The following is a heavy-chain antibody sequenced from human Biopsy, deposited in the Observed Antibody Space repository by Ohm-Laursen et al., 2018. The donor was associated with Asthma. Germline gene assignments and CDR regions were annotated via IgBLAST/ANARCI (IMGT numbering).Heavy chain of an antibody. V-gene: IGHV1/OR15-3*02. D-gene: IGHD3-9*01. Sequence: SVKVSCKASGYPFTDYYVHWVRQAPGQGLEWMGWINAANGNTKYSQKFQGRLTISRDTSASTAYMDLRSLRSEDTAMYYCARTYYDFLTGQVNDAFALWGQGTMVTVSS. CDR1: GYPFTDYY. CDR2: INAANGNT. J-gene: IGHJ3*01. CDR3: ARTYYDFLTGQVNDAFAL.